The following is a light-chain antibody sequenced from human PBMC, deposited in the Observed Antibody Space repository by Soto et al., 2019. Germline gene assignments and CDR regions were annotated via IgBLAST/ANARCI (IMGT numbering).Light chain of an antibody. V-gene: IGKV3-20*01. CDR3: QQYGSSPEA. CDR1: QSVSSSY. J-gene: IGKJ3*01. CDR2: GAS. Sequence: EIVLTQSPGTLSLSPGERATLSCRASQSVSSSYLAWYQQKPGQAPRLLIYGASSRATGIPDRFSGSGSGTEFTLNISRMEPEDFAVYYCQQYGSSPEAFGPGTKVDIK.